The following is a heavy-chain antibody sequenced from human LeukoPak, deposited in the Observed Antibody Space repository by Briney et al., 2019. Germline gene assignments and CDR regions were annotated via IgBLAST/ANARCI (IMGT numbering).Heavy chain of an antibody. V-gene: IGHV3-21*01. J-gene: IGHJ4*02. CDR1: GFTFSSYW. D-gene: IGHD4-17*01. CDR3: ARGLSNYGDYGIY. Sequence: GGSLRLSCAASGFTFSSYWMSWVRQAPGKGLEWVSSISSSSSYIYYADSVKGRFTISRDNAKNSLYLQMNSLRAEDTAVYYCARGLSNYGDYGIYWGQGTLVTVSS. CDR2: ISSSSSYI.